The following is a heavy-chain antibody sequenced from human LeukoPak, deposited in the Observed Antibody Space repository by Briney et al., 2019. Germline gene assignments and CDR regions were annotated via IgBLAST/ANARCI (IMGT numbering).Heavy chain of an antibody. J-gene: IGHJ4*02. CDR3: ARDPSIAAAGIVDS. Sequence: ASVKVSCKASGYTFTSYGISWVRQAPGQGLEWMGWISAYNGKTNYAQKLQGRVTMTTDTSPSTAYTKLRSLSSDDTAVYYCARDPSIAAAGIVDSSGQGTPVSVSS. CDR1: GYTFTSYG. CDR2: ISAYNGKT. V-gene: IGHV1-18*01. D-gene: IGHD6-13*01.